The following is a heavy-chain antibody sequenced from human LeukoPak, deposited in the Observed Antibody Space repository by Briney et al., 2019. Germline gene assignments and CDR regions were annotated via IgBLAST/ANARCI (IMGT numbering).Heavy chain of an antibody. V-gene: IGHV3-53*01. Sequence: GGSLRLSCAASRFSVITDYMTWVRQAPGKGLEWVSTLYSSGNTYYADSVKGRFTVSRDNSKNTLFLEMSSLRAEDTAVYFCARGWGSFENWGQGTLVAVSS. CDR1: RFSVITDY. CDR2: LYSSGNT. D-gene: IGHD7-27*01. CDR3: ARGWGSFEN. J-gene: IGHJ4*02.